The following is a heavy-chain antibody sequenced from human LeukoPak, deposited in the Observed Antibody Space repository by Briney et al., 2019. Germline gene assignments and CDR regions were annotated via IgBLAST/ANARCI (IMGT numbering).Heavy chain of an antibody. V-gene: IGHV3-21*01. CDR2: INTSGSFI. J-gene: IGHJ4*02. Sequence: GGSLRLSCAASGFTFSNYRMNWVRQAPGKGLEWVSCINTSGSFINYADSVKGRFTISRDNAKNSLHLQMNSLRAEDTAVFYCARGYCSRTSCEAFDYWGQGTLVTVSS. CDR1: GFTFSNYR. D-gene: IGHD2-2*01. CDR3: ARGYCSRTSCEAFDY.